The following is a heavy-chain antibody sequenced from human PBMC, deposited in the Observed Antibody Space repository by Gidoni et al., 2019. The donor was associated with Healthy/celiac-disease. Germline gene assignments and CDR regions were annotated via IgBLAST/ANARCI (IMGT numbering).Heavy chain of an antibody. CDR1: GYY. D-gene: IGHD3-16*01. V-gene: IGHV4-61*08. CDR2: IYYSGST. Sequence: GYYWSWIRQPPGKGLEWIGYIYYSGSTNYNPSLKSRVTISVDTSKNQFSLKLSSVTAADTAVYYCARGRDSYGGSYYYYYGMDVWGQGTTVTVSS. J-gene: IGHJ6*02. CDR3: ARGRDSYGGSYYYYYGMDV.